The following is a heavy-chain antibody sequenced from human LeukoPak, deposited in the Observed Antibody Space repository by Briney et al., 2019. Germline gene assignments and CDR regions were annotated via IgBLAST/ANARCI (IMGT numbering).Heavy chain of an antibody. V-gene: IGHV3-11*01. D-gene: IGHD2-15*01. CDR3: ARRAIVVVVAATHHYYYYMDV. CDR1: GFTFSDYY. J-gene: IGHJ6*03. Sequence: PGGSLRLSCAASGFTFSDYYMSWIRQAPGKGLEWVSYISSSGSTIYYADSVKGRFTISRDNAKNSLYLQMNSLRAEDTALYYCARRAIVVVVAATHHYYYYMDVWGKGTTVTVSS. CDR2: ISSSGSTI.